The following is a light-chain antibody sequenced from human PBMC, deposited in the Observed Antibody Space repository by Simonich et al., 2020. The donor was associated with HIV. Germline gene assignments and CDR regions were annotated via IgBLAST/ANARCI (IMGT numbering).Light chain of an antibody. Sequence: QTVVTQEPSLTVSPGGTVTLTCASNTGTVTSGFYPNWFQQKPVQAPRALIYSTNNKHSWTPARFSGSLLGGKAALTLSGVQPEDEADYYCLLYYGDSWVFGGGTKLTVL. CDR1: TGTVTSGFY. J-gene: IGLJ3*02. CDR3: LLYYGDSWV. CDR2: STN. V-gene: IGLV7-43*01.